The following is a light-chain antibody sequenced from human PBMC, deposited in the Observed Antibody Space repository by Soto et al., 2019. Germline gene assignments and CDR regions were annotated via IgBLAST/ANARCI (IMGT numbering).Light chain of an antibody. CDR1: SSDVGGYNY. J-gene: IGLJ1*01. CDR3: SSYTSSTFYL. Sequence: QSVLTQPASVSGSPGQSITISCTGTSSDVGGYNYVSWYQQHPGKAPKLMIYDVSNRPSGVSNRFSGSKSGNTASLTISGLQAEYLADYYCSSYTSSTFYLFGTGPKVTVL. CDR2: DVS. V-gene: IGLV2-14*01.